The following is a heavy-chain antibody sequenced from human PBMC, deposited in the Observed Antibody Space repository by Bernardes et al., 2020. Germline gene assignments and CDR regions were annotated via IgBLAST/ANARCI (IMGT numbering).Heavy chain of an antibody. Sequence: TLSLTCTVSGGSISSYYWSWIRQPPGKGLEWIGYIYYSGSTNYNPSLKSRVTISVDTSKNQFSLKLSSVTAADTAVYYCARDLEGPIGEYCSSTSCHSGFDPWGQGTLVTVSS. CDR1: GGSISSYY. CDR3: ARDLEGPIGEYCSSTSCHSGFDP. V-gene: IGHV4-59*01. D-gene: IGHD2-2*01. J-gene: IGHJ5*02. CDR2: IYYSGST.